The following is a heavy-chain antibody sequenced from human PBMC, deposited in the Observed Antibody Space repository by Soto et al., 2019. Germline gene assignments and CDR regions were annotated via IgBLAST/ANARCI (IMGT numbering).Heavy chain of an antibody. V-gene: IGHV3-21*01. CDR3: ASPDYRRDFDP. CDR2: ISSSSSYI. CDR1: GFTFSSYS. Sequence: GGALRLSCAASGFTFSSYSMNWVRQAPGKGLEWVSSISSSSSYIYYADSVKGRFTISRDNAKNSLYLQMNSLRAEDTAVYYCASPDYRRDFDPWGQGTLVTVSS. D-gene: IGHD4-4*01. J-gene: IGHJ5*02.